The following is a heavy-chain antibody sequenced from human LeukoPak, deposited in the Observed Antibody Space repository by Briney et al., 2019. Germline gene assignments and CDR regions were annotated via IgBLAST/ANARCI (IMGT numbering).Heavy chain of an antibody. CDR3: ARATASGSGRAYDH. CDR1: GESMIGHY. D-gene: IGHD3-10*01. CDR2: IHHSGGT. Sequence: PSETLSLTCAVYGESMIGHYWTWIRQPPGKRLEWIGEIHHSGGTNSNPSLENRVTMSIDMSKNQFSLKLKSVTAADTAVYYCARATASGSGRAYDHWAQGNLVPVSS. J-gene: IGHJ4*02. V-gene: IGHV4-34*01.